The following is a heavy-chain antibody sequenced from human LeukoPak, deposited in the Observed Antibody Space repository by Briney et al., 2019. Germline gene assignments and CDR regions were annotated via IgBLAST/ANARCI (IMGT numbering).Heavy chain of an antibody. CDR2: ISSSSSYI. J-gene: IGHJ4*02. CDR1: GFTFSSYS. V-gene: IGHV3-21*01. D-gene: IGHD2-2*01. CDR3: ASTDVVPAASYFDY. Sequence: KPGGSLRLSCAASGFTFSSYSMNWVRQAPGKGLEWVSSISSSSSYIYYADSVKGRFTISRDNAKNSLYLQMNSLRAEVTAVYYCASTDVVPAASYFDYWGQGTLVTVSS.